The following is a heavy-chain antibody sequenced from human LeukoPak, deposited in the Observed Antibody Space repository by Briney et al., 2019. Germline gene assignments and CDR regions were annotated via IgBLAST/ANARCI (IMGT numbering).Heavy chain of an antibody. CDR3: ATDVVLIPGRGPNDY. J-gene: IGHJ4*02. V-gene: IGHV3-7*03. CDR1: GFTFSSYW. CDR2: IKQDGSEK. D-gene: IGHD2-8*01. Sequence: GGSLRLSCAASGFTFSSYWMSWVRQAPGKGLEWVANIKQDGSEKYYVDSVKGRFTISRDNAKNSLYLQMNSLRAEDTAVYYCATDVVLIPGRGPNDYWGQGTLVTVSS.